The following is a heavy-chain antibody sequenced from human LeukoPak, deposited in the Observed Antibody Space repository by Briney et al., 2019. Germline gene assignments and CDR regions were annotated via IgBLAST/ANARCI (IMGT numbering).Heavy chain of an antibody. CDR1: GFIVSSNY. Sequence: GGSLRLSCAASGFIVSSNYMSWVRQAPGKGLEWVSLIYNSADFVKGRFSISRDNSNNTLYLQMNSLRAEDTAVYYCARWDGSGSYYRTIDAFDIWGQGTMVTVSS. V-gene: IGHV3-66*01. CDR3: ARWDGSGSYYRTIDAFDI. D-gene: IGHD3-10*01. CDR2: IY. J-gene: IGHJ3*02.